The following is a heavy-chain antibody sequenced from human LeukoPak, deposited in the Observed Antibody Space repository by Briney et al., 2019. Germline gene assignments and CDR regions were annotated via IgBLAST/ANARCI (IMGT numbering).Heavy chain of an antibody. CDR2: ISGSGGST. V-gene: IGHV3-23*01. Sequence: GGSLRLSCAASGFNFSSYGMSWVRQAPGKGLEWVSAISGSGGSTYYADSVKGRFTISRDNSKNKLYLQMNSLRAEDTAVYYCARGPSGYHNTGGQGTLVTVSS. D-gene: IGHD5-12*01. J-gene: IGHJ4*02. CDR1: GFNFSSYG. CDR3: ARGPSGYHNT.